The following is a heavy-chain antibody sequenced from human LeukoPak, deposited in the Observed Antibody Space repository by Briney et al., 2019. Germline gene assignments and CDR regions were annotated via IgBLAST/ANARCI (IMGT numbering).Heavy chain of an antibody. Sequence: GGSLRLSCAASGFTFSSYSMNWVRQAPGKGLEWVSYISSSSSTIYYADSVKGRFTTSRDNAKNSLYLQMNSLRDEDTAVYYCARGGYSSGWPTDFDYWGQGTLVTVSS. V-gene: IGHV3-48*02. CDR1: GFTFSSYS. CDR2: ISSSSSTI. J-gene: IGHJ4*02. CDR3: ARGGYSSGWPTDFDY. D-gene: IGHD6-19*01.